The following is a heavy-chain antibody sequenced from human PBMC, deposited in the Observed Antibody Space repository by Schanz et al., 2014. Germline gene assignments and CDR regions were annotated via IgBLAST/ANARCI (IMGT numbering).Heavy chain of an antibody. CDR2: IWYDENNK. D-gene: IGHD3-10*01. V-gene: IGHV3-33*08. J-gene: IGHJ4*02. CDR1: GFTLSSYA. Sequence: QVQLVESGGGVVQPGRSLRLSCAASGFTLSSYAMHWVRQAPGKGLEWVAVIWYDENNKYYADSVKGRFTMSRDNSKNTLYLQMNSLRAEDTAVYYCARANYRRKINFDYWGRGTLVTVSS. CDR3: ARANYRRKINFDY.